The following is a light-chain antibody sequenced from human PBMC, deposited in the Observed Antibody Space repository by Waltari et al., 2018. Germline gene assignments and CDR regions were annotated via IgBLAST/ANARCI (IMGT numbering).Light chain of an antibody. CDR2: LTT. Sequence: QSVLTQPPSVSGAPGQRVTISCTGSSSNIGAGYDVHWYQQLPGTAPQLLIYLTTHRPAGVPARFSGSRPGTSASLAITGLQAEDEADYYCQSYDSGHLVFGGGTKLTVL. V-gene: IGLV1-40*01. CDR3: QSYDSGHLV. CDR1: SSNIGAGYD. J-gene: IGLJ2*01.